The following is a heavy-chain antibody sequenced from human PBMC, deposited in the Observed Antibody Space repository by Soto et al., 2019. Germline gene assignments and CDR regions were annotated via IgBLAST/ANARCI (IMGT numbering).Heavy chain of an antibody. J-gene: IGHJ4*02. CDR1: GFTVSSNY. D-gene: IGHD3-22*01. CDR3: ARERDTSGYVLKY. V-gene: IGHV3-66*01. Sequence: EVQLVESGGGLVQPGESLRLSCAASGFTVSSNYMSWVRQAPGKGLEWVSILYSGGSTYYADSVKGRFTISRDNSKIMFDLQMNNLRAEDTAVYYCARERDTSGYVLKYWGQGTLVTVSS. CDR2: LYSGGST.